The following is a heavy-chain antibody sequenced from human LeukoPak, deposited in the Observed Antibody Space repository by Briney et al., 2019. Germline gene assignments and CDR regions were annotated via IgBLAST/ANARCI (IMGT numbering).Heavy chain of an antibody. CDR2: INHSGST. Sequence: SETLSLTCAVYGGSFSGYYWIWIRQPPGKGLEWIGEINHSGSTNYNPSLKSRVTISVDTSTKQFSLKLSSVTAADTGIYYCARGVRIAVAHPQLDYWGQGSLVTVSS. V-gene: IGHV4-34*01. CDR1: GGSFSGYY. D-gene: IGHD6-19*01. J-gene: IGHJ4*02. CDR3: ARGVRIAVAHPQLDY.